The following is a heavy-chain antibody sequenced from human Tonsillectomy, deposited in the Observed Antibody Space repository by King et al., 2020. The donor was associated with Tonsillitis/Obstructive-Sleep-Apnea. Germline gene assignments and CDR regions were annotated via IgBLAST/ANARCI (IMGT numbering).Heavy chain of an antibody. CDR1: GFTFSTYA. D-gene: IGHD6-19*01. CDR2: ISGSGGST. V-gene: IGHV3-23*04. CDR3: AKGPPAAVDSNYYGMDV. Sequence: VQLVESGGGLVQPGGSLRLSCAASGFTFSTYAMNWVRQAPGKGLEWVSVISGSGGSTYYADSVKGRFTISRDNSKNTLFLQMNSLRAEDTAIYYCAKGPPAAVDSNYYGMDVWGQGTTVTVSS. J-gene: IGHJ6*02.